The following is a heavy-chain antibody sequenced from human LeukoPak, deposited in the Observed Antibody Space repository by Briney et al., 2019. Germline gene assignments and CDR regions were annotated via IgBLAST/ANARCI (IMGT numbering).Heavy chain of an antibody. Sequence: PGRSLRLPCTASGFTFGDYTMSWVRQAPGKGLEWVGFIRSEAYGGTTEYAASVKGRFTISRDDSKSIAYLQMNSLKTEDTAMYYCARDGCGSTSCYPVFDFWGQGTLVTVSS. CDR2: IRSEAYGGTT. J-gene: IGHJ4*02. CDR1: GFTFGDYT. V-gene: IGHV3-49*04. CDR3: ARDGCGSTSCYPVFDF. D-gene: IGHD2-2*01.